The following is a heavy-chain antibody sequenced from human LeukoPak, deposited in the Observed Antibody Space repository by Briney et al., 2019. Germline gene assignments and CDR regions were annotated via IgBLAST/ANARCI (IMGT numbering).Heavy chain of an antibody. J-gene: IGHJ4*02. CDR1: GGSISSSSYY. Sequence: PSETLSLTCTVSGGSISSSSYYWGWIRQPPGKGLEWIGRIYYSGSTYYNPSLKSRVTISVDTSKNQFSLKLSSVTAADTAVYYCARIRHYYDSSGYYPFDYWGQGTLVTVSS. CDR2: IYYSGST. CDR3: ARIRHYYDSSGYYPFDY. V-gene: IGHV4-39*07. D-gene: IGHD3-22*01.